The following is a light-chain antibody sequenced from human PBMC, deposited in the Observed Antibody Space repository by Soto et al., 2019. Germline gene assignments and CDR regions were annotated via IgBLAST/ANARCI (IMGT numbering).Light chain of an antibody. V-gene: IGLV2-14*01. CDR2: EVS. Sequence: QSVLTQPASVSGSPGLSITISCTGTSSDVGGYNYVSWYQQHPGKAPKHMIYEVSNRPSGVSNRLSGSKSGNTASLTISGLQAEDESDYYCSSYTSSSTLVFGGGTKVTVL. J-gene: IGLJ2*01. CDR3: SSYTSSSTLV. CDR1: SSDVGGYNY.